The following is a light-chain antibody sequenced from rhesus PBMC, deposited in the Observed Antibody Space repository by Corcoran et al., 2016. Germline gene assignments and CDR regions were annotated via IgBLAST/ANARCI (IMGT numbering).Light chain of an antibody. J-gene: IGKJ3*01. CDR1: QSVSSY. CDR3: QETSNLSLT. V-gene: IGKV3-31*02. CDR2: GAS. Sequence: EIVMTQSPATLPLSPGETATISCRTSQSVSSYVAWYQQKPGQAPRLLIYGASSRATGIPDRFSGSGSGTDFTLTISSLEPEDFAVYYCQETSNLSLTFGPGTKLDIK.